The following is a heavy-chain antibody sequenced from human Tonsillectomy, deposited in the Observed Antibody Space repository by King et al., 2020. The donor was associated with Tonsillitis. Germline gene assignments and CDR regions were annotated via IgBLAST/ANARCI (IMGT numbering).Heavy chain of an antibody. V-gene: IGHV1-2*02. CDR1: GYGFTDYY. J-gene: IGHJ6*02. D-gene: IGHD3-10*01. CDR3: ARGRKSAYVMDV. Sequence: QLVQSGAEVKKPGASVKVSCKAFGYGFTDYYMNWVRQAPGQGLEWRGWVNTNRGGRNYEQKFQGKVTMTRDASISTASMELRSLRSDDTAVYYCARGRKSAYVMDVWGQGTTVTVSS. CDR2: VNTNRGGR.